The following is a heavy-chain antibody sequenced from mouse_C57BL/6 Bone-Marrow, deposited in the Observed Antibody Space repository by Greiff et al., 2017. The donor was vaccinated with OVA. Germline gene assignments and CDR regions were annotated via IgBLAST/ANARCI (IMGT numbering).Heavy chain of an antibody. CDR2: ISNGGGST. CDR1: GFTFSDYY. D-gene: IGHD1-1*01. J-gene: IGHJ4*01. V-gene: IGHV5-12*01. Sequence: DVMLVESGGGLVQPGGSLKLSCAASGFTFSDYYMYWVRQTPEKRLEWVAYISNGGGSTYYPDTVKGRFTISRDNAKNTLYLQMSRLKSEDTAMYYWARQRVVADYAMDYWGQGTSVTVSS. CDR3: ARQRVVADYAMDY.